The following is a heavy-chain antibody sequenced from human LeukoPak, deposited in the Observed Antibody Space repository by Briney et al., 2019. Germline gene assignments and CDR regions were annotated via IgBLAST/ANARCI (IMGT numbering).Heavy chain of an antibody. J-gene: IGHJ1*01. D-gene: IGHD2-21*02. V-gene: IGHV3-21*01. CDR1: GFTFSSYS. CDR2: ISSSSSYI. Sequence: PGGSLRLSCAASGFTFSSYSMNWVRQAPGKGLEWVSSISSSSSYIYYADSVKGRFTISRDNAKNSLYLQMNSLRAEDTAVYYCARDPPGEGYCGGDCRAEYFQHWGQGTLVTVSS. CDR3: ARDPPGEGYCGGDCRAEYFQH.